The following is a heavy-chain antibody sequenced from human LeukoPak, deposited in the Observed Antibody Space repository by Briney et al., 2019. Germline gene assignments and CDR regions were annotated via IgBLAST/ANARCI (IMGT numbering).Heavy chain of an antibody. V-gene: IGHV4-39*01. J-gene: IGHJ4*02. CDR2: LFYSGST. D-gene: IGHD5-18*01. CDR3: ARHSRYGLYYFDY. Sequence: SETLSLTCTVSGGSISSSSYYWGWIRQPPGKGLEWLVSLFYSGSTYYDPSLKSRVTISVDTSKNQFSLKVTSVTAADTAVYYCARHSRYGLYYFDYWGQGTLVTVSS. CDR1: GGSISSSSYY.